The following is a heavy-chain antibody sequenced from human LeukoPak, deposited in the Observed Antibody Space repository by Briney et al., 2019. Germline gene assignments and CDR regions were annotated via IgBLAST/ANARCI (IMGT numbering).Heavy chain of an antibody. CDR3: ARWRENWFDP. V-gene: IGHV3-13*01. D-gene: IGHD1-26*01. CDR1: GFTFSSYD. Sequence: PGGSLRLSCAASGFTFSSYDMHWVRQATGKGLEWVSAIGTAGDTYYPGSVKGRFTISRENAKNSLYLQMNSLRAGDTAVYYCARWRENWFDPWAREPWSPSPQ. J-gene: IGHJ5*02. CDR2: IGTAGDT.